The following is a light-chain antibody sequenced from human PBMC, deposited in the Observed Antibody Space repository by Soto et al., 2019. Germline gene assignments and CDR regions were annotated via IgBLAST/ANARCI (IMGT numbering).Light chain of an antibody. CDR2: EVS. V-gene: IGLV2-18*02. Sequence: SALRQPPSVCGSPGQSVTLPCHGTSSEVGNYDRVSWYHQAPGTAPKLMIYEVSNRPSGVPDRFSGSKSGNTASLSISGLQAEDEGDSYCGSYTTSTDRFVFGTGTKVTVL. CDR1: SSEVGNYDR. J-gene: IGLJ1*01. CDR3: GSYTTSTDRFV.